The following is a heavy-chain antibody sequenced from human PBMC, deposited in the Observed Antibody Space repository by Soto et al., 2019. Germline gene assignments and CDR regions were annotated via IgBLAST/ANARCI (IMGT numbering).Heavy chain of an antibody. J-gene: IGHJ4*02. CDR1: GSSISSDPFY. Sequence: ASETLSLTCTVSGSSISSDPFYWGWIRQHPGKGLEWIGYIYYSGGAYYNPSLKSRVTISSDTSKNQFSLNLSSVTPADTAVYYCARDTGSYGTDYWGQGTLVTVSS. CDR3: ARDTGSYGTDY. D-gene: IGHD3-10*01. CDR2: IYYSGGA. V-gene: IGHV4-31*03.